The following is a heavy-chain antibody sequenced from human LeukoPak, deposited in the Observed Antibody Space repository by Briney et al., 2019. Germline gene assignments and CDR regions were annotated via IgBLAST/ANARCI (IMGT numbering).Heavy chain of an antibody. J-gene: IGHJ4*02. D-gene: IGHD3-10*01. CDR1: GFTFSSYS. Sequence: GGSLRLSCAASGFTFSSYSMNWVRQAPGKGLEWVSSISSSSSYIYYADSVKGRFTISRDNAKNSLYLQMNSLRAEDTAVYYCARDRYGLHFFDYWGQGTLVTVSS. CDR2: ISSSSSYI. V-gene: IGHV3-21*01. CDR3: ARDRYGLHFFDY.